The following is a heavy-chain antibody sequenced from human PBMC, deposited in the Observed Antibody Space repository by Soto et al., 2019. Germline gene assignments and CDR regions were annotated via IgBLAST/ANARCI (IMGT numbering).Heavy chain of an antibody. V-gene: IGHV4-4*02. J-gene: IGHJ5*02. CDR2: IYHSGRT. CDR1: GGSINSSNL. D-gene: IGHD4-17*01. CDR3: ARVWTKVTNWFDP. Sequence: QVQLQESGPGLVKPSGTLALTCAVSGGSINSSNLWSWVRHPPGKGLEWIGQIYHSGRTNYNPSLNSRVTISVDKSKTQSSLKLKSVTAADTAVYECARVWTKVTNWFDPWAQGTLVTVSS.